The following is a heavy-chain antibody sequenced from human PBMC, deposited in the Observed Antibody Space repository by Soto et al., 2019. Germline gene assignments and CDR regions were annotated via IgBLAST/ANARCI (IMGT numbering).Heavy chain of an antibody. CDR3: AKGVGDYYYYYMDV. CDR1: GFTFSSYA. J-gene: IGHJ6*03. CDR2: ISGSGGST. Sequence: GGSLRLSCSASGFTFSSYAMSWVRQAPGKGLEWVSAISGSGGSTYYADSVKGRFTISRDNSKNTLYLQMNSLRAEDTAVYYCAKGVGDYYYYYMDVWGKGTTVTVSS. V-gene: IGHV3-23*01.